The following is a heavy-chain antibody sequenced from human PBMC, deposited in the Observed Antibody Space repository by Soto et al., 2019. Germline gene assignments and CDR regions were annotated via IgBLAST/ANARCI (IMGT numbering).Heavy chain of an antibody. J-gene: IGHJ6*02. CDR3: ARVSGSYYYGMDV. V-gene: IGHV4-4*02. CDR2: IYHSGST. CDR1: GGSISSSNW. D-gene: IGHD1-26*01. Sequence: SETLSLTCAVSGGSISSSNWWSWVRQPPGKGLEWIGEIYHSGSTNYNPSLKSRVTISVDKSKNQFSLKLSSVTAADTAVYYCARVSGSYYYGMDVWGQVTTVTVSS.